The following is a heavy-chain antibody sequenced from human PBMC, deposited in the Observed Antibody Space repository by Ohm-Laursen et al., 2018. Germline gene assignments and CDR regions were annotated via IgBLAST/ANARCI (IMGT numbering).Heavy chain of an antibody. CDR2: ISSSSSYI. CDR1: GFTFSGYS. J-gene: IGHJ4*02. Sequence: SLRLSCTASGFTFSGYSMNWIRQAPGKGLEWVSSISSSSSYIYYADSVKGRFTISRDNAKNSLYLQMNSLRAEDTAVYYCARTLYYYDSSGLWGQGTLVTVSS. D-gene: IGHD3-22*01. V-gene: IGHV3-21*01. CDR3: ARTLYYYDSSGL.